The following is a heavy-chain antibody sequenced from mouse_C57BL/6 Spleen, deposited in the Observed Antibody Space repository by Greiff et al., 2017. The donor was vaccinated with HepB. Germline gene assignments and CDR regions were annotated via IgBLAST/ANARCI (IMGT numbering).Heavy chain of an antibody. Sequence: EVQLQQSGAELVRPGASVKLSCTASGFNIKDYYMHWVKQRPEQGLEWIGRIDPEDGDTEYAPKFQGKATMTADTSSNTAYLQLSSLTSEDTAVYYCTTYVITTVVAPYAMDYWGQGTSVTVSS. D-gene: IGHD1-1*01. V-gene: IGHV14-1*01. CDR2: IDPEDGDT. J-gene: IGHJ4*01. CDR1: GFNIKDYY. CDR3: TTYVITTVVAPYAMDY.